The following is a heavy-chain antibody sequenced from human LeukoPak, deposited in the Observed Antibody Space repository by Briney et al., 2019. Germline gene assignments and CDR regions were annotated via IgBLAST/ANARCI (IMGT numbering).Heavy chain of an antibody. J-gene: IGHJ5*02. D-gene: IGHD2-2*01. CDR3: ARRPGTRFDP. CDR1: GDSISSYY. CDR2: IADSGST. V-gene: IGHV4-59*08. Sequence: SETLSLTCTVSGDSISSYYWSWIRQPPGKGLEWIGYIADSGSTNYNPSLKSRVTISVDTSKNQFSLKLTSVTAADPAVYYCARRPGTRFDPWGQGTLVTVSS.